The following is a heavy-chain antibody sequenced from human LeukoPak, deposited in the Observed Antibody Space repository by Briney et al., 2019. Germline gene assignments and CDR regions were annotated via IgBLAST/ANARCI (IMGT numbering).Heavy chain of an antibody. V-gene: IGHV1-18*01. Sequence: EASVKVSCKASGYTFTSYGISWVRQAPGQGLEWMGWISAYNGNTNYAQKLQGRVTMTTDTSTSTAYMELRSLRSDDTAVYYCARGPLDYDYVWGSYRLGGYFDYWGQGTLVTVSS. J-gene: IGHJ4*02. CDR1: GYTFTSYG. CDR2: ISAYNGNT. CDR3: ARGPLDYDYVWGSYRLGGYFDY. D-gene: IGHD3-16*02.